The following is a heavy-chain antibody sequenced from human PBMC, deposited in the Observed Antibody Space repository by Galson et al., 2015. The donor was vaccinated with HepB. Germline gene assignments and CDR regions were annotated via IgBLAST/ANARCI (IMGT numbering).Heavy chain of an antibody. J-gene: IGHJ1*01. D-gene: IGHD2-15*01. Sequence: SLRLSCAASGFTFSSYWMSWVRQAPGKGLEWVANIKQDGSEKYYVDSVKGRFTISRDNAKNSLYLQMNSLRAEDTAVYYCAKDPYCSGGSCYYLEYFQHWGQGTLVTVSS. CDR2: IKQDGSEK. V-gene: IGHV3-7*03. CDR1: GFTFSSYW. CDR3: AKDPYCSGGSCYYLEYFQH.